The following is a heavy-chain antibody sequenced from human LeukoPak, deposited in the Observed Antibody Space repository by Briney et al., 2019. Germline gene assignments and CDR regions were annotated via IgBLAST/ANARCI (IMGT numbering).Heavy chain of an antibody. V-gene: IGHV3-48*03. CDR3: AKGFYDNSASGVFDI. CDR2: ISRSGKNI. J-gene: IGHJ3*02. D-gene: IGHD3-22*01. CDR1: GFPFSSYE. Sequence: PGGSLRLSCAASGFPFSSYEMNWVRQAPGKGLEWVSYISRSGKNIYYADSVKGRFTISRDNARNSLFLQMNSLRAEDTAVYYCAKGFYDNSASGVFDIWGQGTMVTVSS.